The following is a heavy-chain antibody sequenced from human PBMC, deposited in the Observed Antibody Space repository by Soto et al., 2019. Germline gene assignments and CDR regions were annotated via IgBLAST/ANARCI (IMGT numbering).Heavy chain of an antibody. J-gene: IGHJ4*02. V-gene: IGHV3-30-3*01. CDR2: ISYDASNK. CDR1: GFAFSSYA. Sequence: QVQLVESGGGVVQPGRSLRLSCAAPGFAFSSYAMHWVRRAPGKGLEWVAVISYDASNKYYADSVKGRFTISRDNSKKTMYLQMSSLRAEDTAVYYCARPFSSGWYGDFDYWGQGTLVTVSS. CDR3: ARPFSSGWYGDFDY. D-gene: IGHD6-19*01.